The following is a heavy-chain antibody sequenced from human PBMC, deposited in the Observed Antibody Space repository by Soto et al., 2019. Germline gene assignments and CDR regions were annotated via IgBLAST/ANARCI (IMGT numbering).Heavy chain of an antibody. CDR2: INHSGST. CDR1: GGSFSGYY. V-gene: IGHV4-34*01. D-gene: IGHD2-21*02. J-gene: IGHJ4*02. Sequence: PSETLSPTCAVYGGSFSGYYWSWISQPPGKGLEWVGEINHSGSTTYNPSLKSRVTISVDTSKNQFSLKLSSVTAADTAVYYCARGKASRRHIVVVTAFYYFDYWGQGTLVTVSS. CDR3: ARGKASRRHIVVVTAFYYFDY.